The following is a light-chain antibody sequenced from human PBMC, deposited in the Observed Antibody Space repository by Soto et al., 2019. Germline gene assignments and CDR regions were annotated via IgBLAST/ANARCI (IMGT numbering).Light chain of an antibody. CDR2: GAS. Sequence: EIVLTQSPGTLSLSPGERATLSCRASQSVSSRDLAWYQQRPGQAPRLLIYGASTRATGIPDRFSGSGSGTDFTLTISRLEPEDFAVYSCQQYATSPRTFGQGTKVEI. CDR1: QSVSSRD. CDR3: QQYATSPRT. V-gene: IGKV3-20*01. J-gene: IGKJ1*01.